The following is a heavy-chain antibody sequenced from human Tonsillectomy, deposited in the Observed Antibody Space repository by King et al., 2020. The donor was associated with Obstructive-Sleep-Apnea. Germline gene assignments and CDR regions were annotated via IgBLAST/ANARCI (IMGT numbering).Heavy chain of an antibody. Sequence: QVQLVESGGGVVQPERSLRLSCAASGFSFSTYGMHWVRQAPGKGLEWVAFIRYDGKVKYYADSVKGRFTISRDDSKNTLYLQMNSLRAEDTAVYYCAKGAMIVVVMEYFDYWGQGTLVTVSS. CDR3: AKGAMIVVVMEYFDY. J-gene: IGHJ4*02. CDR2: IRYDGKVK. V-gene: IGHV3-30*02. D-gene: IGHD3-22*01. CDR1: GFSFSTYG.